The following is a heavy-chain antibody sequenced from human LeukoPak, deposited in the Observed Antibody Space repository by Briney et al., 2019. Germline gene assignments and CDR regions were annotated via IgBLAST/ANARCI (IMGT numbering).Heavy chain of an antibody. V-gene: IGHV3-43*01. D-gene: IGHD1-14*01. CDR2: ISWDGSRT. CDR3: AKGTGRSTLNWFDP. CDR1: GFTLDDYT. J-gene: IGHJ5*02. Sequence: QPGGCLRLACAASGFTLDDYTIHWVRQAPGRVLEWVSLISWDGSRTYHADSVKGRFTISRDNSKNSPYLQMNRLRTEDTALYYCAKGTGRSTLNWFDPWGQGTLVTVSS.